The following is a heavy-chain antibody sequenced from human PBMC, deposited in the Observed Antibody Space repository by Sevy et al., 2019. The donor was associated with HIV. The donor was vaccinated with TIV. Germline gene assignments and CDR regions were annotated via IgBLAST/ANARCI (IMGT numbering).Heavy chain of an antibody. CDR3: ARGGPPTSSGSYFDS. CDR1: GGSISSYY. J-gene: IGHJ4*02. V-gene: IGHV4-4*07. D-gene: IGHD1-26*01. CDR2: IYTSGGT. Sequence: SETLSLTCTVSGGSISSYYWNWIRQPAGKGLEWIGRIYTSGGTNYNPSLKSRVTMSVDTSKNQFSLKLSSVTAADTAVYYCARGGPPTSSGSYFDSWGQGTLVTVSS.